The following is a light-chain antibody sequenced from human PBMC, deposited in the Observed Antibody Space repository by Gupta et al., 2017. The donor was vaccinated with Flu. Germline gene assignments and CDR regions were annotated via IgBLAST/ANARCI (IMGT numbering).Light chain of an antibody. J-gene: IGKJ3*01. Sequence: DIRMTQSPSSLSASVGDRVTITCRASQSITTFLNWYQQKPGKAPKLLISSSSILQSGVPSRFSGSGSGTDFTLTINGLKPEDFATYYCQESYSTPFTFGPGTKVDIK. CDR3: QESYSTPFT. V-gene: IGKV1-39*01. CDR1: QSITTF. CDR2: SSS.